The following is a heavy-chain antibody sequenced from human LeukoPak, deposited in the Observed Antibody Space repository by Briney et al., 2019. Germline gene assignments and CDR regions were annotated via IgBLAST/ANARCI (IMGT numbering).Heavy chain of an antibody. Sequence: GGSLRLSCAASGFIFSNYGIHWVRQAPGKGLEWVSSISSSSSYIYYADSVKGRFTISRDNAKNSLYLQMNSLRAEDTAVYYCARDGTRGGNPWYYFDYWGQGTLVTVSS. CDR1: GFIFSNYG. V-gene: IGHV3-21*01. J-gene: IGHJ4*02. D-gene: IGHD4-23*01. CDR2: ISSSSSYI. CDR3: ARDGTRGGNPWYYFDY.